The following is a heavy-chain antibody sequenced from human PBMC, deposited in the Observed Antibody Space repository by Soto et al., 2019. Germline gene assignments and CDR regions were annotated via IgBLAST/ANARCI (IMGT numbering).Heavy chain of an antibody. CDR2: FEPEDGET. D-gene: IGHD3-10*01. V-gene: IGHV1-24*01. CDR1: GYTLTELS. CDR3: ATAGPRPNVLLWFGELWRFDY. J-gene: IGHJ4*02. Sequence: ASVKVSCKVSGYTLTELSMHWVRQAPGKGLEWMGGFEPEDGETIYAQKFQGRVTMTEDTSTDTAYMELSSLRSEDTAVYYCATAGPRPNVLLWFGELWRFDYWGTGTLVTVSS.